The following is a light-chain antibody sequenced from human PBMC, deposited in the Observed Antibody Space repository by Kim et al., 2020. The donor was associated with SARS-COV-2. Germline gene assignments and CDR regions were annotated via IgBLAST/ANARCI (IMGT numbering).Light chain of an antibody. J-gene: IGKJ1*01. CDR1: QGISNY. Sequence: ASVGDGVTIPCRASQGISNYLAWYQQKPGRVPRVLLYSASTLLSGVPSRFSGSRSGTDFTLTISSLQPEDVATYYCQKYDSAPWTFGQGTKVEIK. V-gene: IGKV1-27*01. CDR2: SAS. CDR3: QKYDSAPWT.